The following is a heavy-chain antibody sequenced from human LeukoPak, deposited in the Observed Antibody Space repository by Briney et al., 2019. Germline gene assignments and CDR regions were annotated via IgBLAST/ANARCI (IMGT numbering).Heavy chain of an antibody. D-gene: IGHD6-13*01. Sequence: PPGGSLRLSCAASGFTFDDYGMSWVRQAPGKGLEWVSGINWNDGSIGYADSVKGRFTISRDNAKNSLYLQMNSLRAEDTAVYYCAKDKVPRGSHDAFDIWGQGTMVTVSS. J-gene: IGHJ3*02. CDR1: GFTFDDYG. CDR3: AKDKVPRGSHDAFDI. V-gene: IGHV3-20*04. CDR2: INWNDGSI.